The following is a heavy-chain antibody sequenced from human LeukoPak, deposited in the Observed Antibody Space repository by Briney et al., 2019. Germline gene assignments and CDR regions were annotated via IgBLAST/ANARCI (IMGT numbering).Heavy chain of an antibody. J-gene: IGHJ5*02. CDR3: ARGRDRIAVAGTGVLGGKNWFDP. V-gene: IGHV4-34*01. Sequence: GSLRLSCAASGFTVSSNYMSWIRQPPGKGLEWIGEINHSGSTNYNPSLKSRVTISVDTSKNQFSLKLSSVTAADTAVYYCARGRDRIAVAGTGVLGGKNWFDPWGQGTLVTVSS. D-gene: IGHD6-19*01. CDR2: INHSGST. CDR1: GFTVSSNY.